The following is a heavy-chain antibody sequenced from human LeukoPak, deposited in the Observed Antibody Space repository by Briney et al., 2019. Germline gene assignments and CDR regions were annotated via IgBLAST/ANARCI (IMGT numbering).Heavy chain of an antibody. D-gene: IGHD3-3*01. CDR2: ISGSGGST. Sequence: GGSLRLSCVASGFTFSSYAMSWVRQAPGKGLEWVSAISGSGGSTYYADSVKGRFTISRDNSKNTLYLQMNSLRAEDTAVYYCASYDFWSGYRDWFDPWGQGTLVTVSS. CDR1: GFTFSSYA. V-gene: IGHV3-23*01. J-gene: IGHJ5*02. CDR3: ASYDFWSGYRDWFDP.